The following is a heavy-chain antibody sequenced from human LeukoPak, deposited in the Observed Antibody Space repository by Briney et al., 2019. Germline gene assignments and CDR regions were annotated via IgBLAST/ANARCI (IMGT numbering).Heavy chain of an antibody. J-gene: IGHJ4*02. CDR2: ISSSGSTI. D-gene: IGHD6-13*01. V-gene: IGHV3-48*03. CDR3: AREGGDQIAAAGVDFDY. CDR1: GFTFSSYE. Sequence: GGSLRLSCAASGFTFSSYEMNWVRQAPGKGLEWVSYISSSGSTIYYADSVKGRFTISRDNSKNTLYLQMNSLRAEDTALYYCAREGGDQIAAAGVDFDYWGQGTLVTVSS.